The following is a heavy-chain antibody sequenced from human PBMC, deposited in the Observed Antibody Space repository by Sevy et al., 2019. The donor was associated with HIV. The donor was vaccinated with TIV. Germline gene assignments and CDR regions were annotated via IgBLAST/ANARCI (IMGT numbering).Heavy chain of an antibody. V-gene: IGHV1-8*01. J-gene: IGHJ6*02. Sequence: ASVKVSCKASGYTFTSYDINWVRQATGQGLEWMGWINPKSGNKGHAHKFQGRVTMTRNTSISTAYMELSSLRSEDTAVYYCSRGRLRQDDYYYGMDVWGQGTTVTVSS. CDR1: GYTFTSYD. CDR2: INPKSGNK. CDR3: SRGRLRQDDYYYGMDV.